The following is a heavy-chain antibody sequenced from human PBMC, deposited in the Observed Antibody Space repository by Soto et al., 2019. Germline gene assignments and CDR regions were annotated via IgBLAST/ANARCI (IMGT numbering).Heavy chain of an antibody. CDR3: ARHKEYSSSSNFDY. D-gene: IGHD6-6*01. J-gene: IGHJ4*02. CDR2: IYYSGST. CDR1: GGSISSYY. Sequence: KPSETLSLTCTVSGGSISSYYWSWIRQPPGKGLEWIGYIYYSGSTNYNPSLKSRVTISVDTSKNQFSLKLSSVTAADTAVYYCARHKEYSSSSNFDYWGQGTLVTVSS. V-gene: IGHV4-59*08.